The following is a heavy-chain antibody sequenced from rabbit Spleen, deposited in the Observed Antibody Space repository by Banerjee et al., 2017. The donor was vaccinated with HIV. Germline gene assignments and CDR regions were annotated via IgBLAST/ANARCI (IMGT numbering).Heavy chain of an antibody. CDR2: VLTGSNDRT. CDR3: ARDRYGGSGSNGDGLKL. Sequence: QEQLEESGGDLVKPEGSLTLTCTASGFDFSSNPMCWVRQAPGKGLEWIGCVLTGSNDRTYYASWAKGRFTISKTSSTTLTLKMTSLTAADTATYFCARDRYGGSGSNGDGLKLWGPGTLVTVS. D-gene: IGHD6-1*01. CDR1: GFDFSSNP. J-gene: IGHJ4*01. V-gene: IGHV1S45*01.